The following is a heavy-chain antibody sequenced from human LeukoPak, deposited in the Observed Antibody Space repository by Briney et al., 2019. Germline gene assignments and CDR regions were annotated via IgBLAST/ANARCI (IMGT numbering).Heavy chain of an antibody. CDR2: IKQDGSEK. V-gene: IGHV3-7*01. D-gene: IGHD2-21*02. J-gene: IGHJ6*03. CDR1: GFTFSSYW. Sequence: GGSLRLSCAASGFTFSSYWMSWVRQAPGKGLEWVANIKQDGSEKYYVDSVKGRFTISRDNAKNSLYLQMNSLRAEDTAVYYCARDRIVVVTAIRYYYYMDVWGKGTTVTVSS. CDR3: ARDRIVVVTAIRYYYYMDV.